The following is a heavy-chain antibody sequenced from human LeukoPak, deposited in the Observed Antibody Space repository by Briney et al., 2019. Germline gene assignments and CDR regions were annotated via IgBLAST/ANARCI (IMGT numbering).Heavy chain of an antibody. Sequence: ASVKVSCKASGYTFTGYYMHWMRQAPGQGLEWMGWSNPNSGGTNYAQKFQGRVTMTRDTSISTAYMELSRLRSDDTAMYYCARDLGAAAGTSITRVPDYWGQGTLVTVSS. V-gene: IGHV1-2*02. CDR3: ARDLGAAAGTSITRVPDY. D-gene: IGHD6-13*01. J-gene: IGHJ4*02. CDR2: SNPNSGGT. CDR1: GYTFTGYY.